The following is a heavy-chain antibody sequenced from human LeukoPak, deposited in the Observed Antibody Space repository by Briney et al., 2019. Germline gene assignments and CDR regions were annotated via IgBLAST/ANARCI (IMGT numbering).Heavy chain of an antibody. CDR3: ARGHNDFWSGPSKFDP. J-gene: IGHJ5*02. CDR1: GGSFSGYY. D-gene: IGHD3-3*01. CDR2: INHSGST. V-gene: IGHV4-34*01. Sequence: SETLSLTCAVYGGSFSGYYWSWIRQPPGKGLEWIGEINHSGSTNYNPSLKSRVTISVDTSKNQFSLKLSSVTAADTAVYYCARGHNDFWSGPSKFDPWGQGTLVTVSS.